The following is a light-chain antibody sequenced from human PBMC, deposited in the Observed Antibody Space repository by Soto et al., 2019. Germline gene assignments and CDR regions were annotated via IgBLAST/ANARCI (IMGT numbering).Light chain of an antibody. CDR1: SSNTGAGSD. V-gene: IGLV1-40*01. CDR2: ANN. J-gene: IGLJ2*01. Sequence: QSVLTQPPSVSGAPGQSVTISCTGSSSNTGAGSDVHWYQHLPGTPPKVLIYANNNRPSGVPDRFSGSKSGTSASLSITGLQAEDEADYYCQSYDSSLSGSVFGGGTKLTVL. CDR3: QSYDSSLSGSV.